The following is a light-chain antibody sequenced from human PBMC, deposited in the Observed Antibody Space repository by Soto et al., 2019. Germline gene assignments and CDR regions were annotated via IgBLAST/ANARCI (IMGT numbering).Light chain of an antibody. CDR1: QSVSTY. Sequence: EIVLTQSPATLSLSPGESVTLSCRTSQSVSTYFAWYQQKPGRAPRLLIYDASNRATGIPARFIGSGSGTDFTLTISSLEPVDFAVYYCQQRSNWPITFGQGTRLEIK. V-gene: IGKV3-11*01. CDR2: DAS. CDR3: QQRSNWPIT. J-gene: IGKJ5*01.